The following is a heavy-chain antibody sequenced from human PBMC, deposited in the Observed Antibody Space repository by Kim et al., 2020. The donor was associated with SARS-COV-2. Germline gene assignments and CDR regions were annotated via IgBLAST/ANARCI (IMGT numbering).Heavy chain of an antibody. D-gene: IGHD1-26*01. CDR3: ARNHWKWELDYFDS. Sequence: GGSLRLSCAASGFTFNVYAMSWVRQAPGKGLEWVSSLSGSAGSSSYADSVKGRFTISRDSSKNTLYLQMNSLTVEDTAIYYCARNHWKWELDYFDSWGQGTLVTVSS. CDR2: LSGSAGSS. V-gene: IGHV3-23*01. CDR1: GFTFNVYA. J-gene: IGHJ4*02.